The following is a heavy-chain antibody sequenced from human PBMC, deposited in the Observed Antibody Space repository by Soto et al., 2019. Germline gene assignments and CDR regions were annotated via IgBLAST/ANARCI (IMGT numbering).Heavy chain of an antibody. V-gene: IGHV3-23*01. D-gene: IGHD4-17*01. J-gene: IGHJ1*01. CDR2: ITGSGANK. Sequence: EVNLLESGGGVVQPGESLRISCVGSGFTLKIYSMTWVRQAPGKGLEWVSGITGSGANKDYADSVRGRFTISRDNSKKTLYLEMKSLRVEDTAVYYCAKDGDFGEDGPAEYFEHWGQGTLVTVSS. CDR1: GFTLKIYS. CDR3: AKDGDFGEDGPAEYFEH.